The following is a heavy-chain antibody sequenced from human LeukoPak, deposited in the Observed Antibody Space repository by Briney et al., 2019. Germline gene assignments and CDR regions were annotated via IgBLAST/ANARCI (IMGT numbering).Heavy chain of an antibody. J-gene: IGHJ2*01. CDR2: IFYAGRS. CDR3: ASQRAGGYNYWYFDL. Sequence: SETLSLTCSVSGVSISTNIYYWGWIRQPPGKGLEWIGSIFYAGRSYYNPSLKRRVTMSMDTSKNQFSLKMSSVIAADTAVYYCASQRAGGYNYWYFDLWGRGTLVTVSS. CDR1: GVSISTNIYY. D-gene: IGHD5-24*01. V-gene: IGHV4-39*01.